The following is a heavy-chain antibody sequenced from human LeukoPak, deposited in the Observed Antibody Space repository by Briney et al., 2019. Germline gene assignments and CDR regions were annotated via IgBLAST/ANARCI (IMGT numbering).Heavy chain of an antibody. D-gene: IGHD3/OR15-3a*01. CDR1: GGSFSDYY. J-gene: IGHJ3*01. CDR3: ARGHRIMVFGVLLWKAFDL. V-gene: IGHV4-34*01. CDR2: INHSGST. Sequence: SETLSLTCAVYGGSFSDYYWSWLRQPPGQGLEWIGEINHSGSTNYNPSLKSRVTMSVDTSKNQFSLKLSSVAAAATAVYYCARGHRIMVFGVLLWKAFDLWGQGTMVTVSS.